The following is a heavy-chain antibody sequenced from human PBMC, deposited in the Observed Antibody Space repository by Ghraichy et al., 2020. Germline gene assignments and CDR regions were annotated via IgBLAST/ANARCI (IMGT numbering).Heavy chain of an antibody. CDR3: AKVVSWRYFDL. V-gene: IGHV3-23*01. CDR2: TSGGGGST. Sequence: GESLNISCAASGFTFSSYAMTWVRQAPGKGLEWVSATSGGGGSTYYADSVKGRFTISRDNSKNTLYLQMNSLRAEDTAVYSCAKVVSWRYFDLWGCGTLVTVSS. J-gene: IGHJ2*01. D-gene: IGHD5/OR15-5a*01. CDR1: GFTFSSYA.